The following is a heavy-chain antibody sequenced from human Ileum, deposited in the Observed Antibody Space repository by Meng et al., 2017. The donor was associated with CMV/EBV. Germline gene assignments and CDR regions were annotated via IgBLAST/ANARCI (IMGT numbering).Heavy chain of an antibody. CDR3: ARGKWSLAYEY. D-gene: IGHD2-8*01. CDR1: GGSVKSGTFY. CDR2: IYYNGDT. V-gene: IGHV4-61*01. J-gene: IGHJ4*02. Sequence: SETLSLTCSVSGGSVKSGTFYWTWIRQPPGKGLEWSGHIYYNGDTKDNPSLKSRVTISRDTSKNQFSLRLNSVTAADTAAYYCARGKWSLAYEYWGQGTVVTVSS.